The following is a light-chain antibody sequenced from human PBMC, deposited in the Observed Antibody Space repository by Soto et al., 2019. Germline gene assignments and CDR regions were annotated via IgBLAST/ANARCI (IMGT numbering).Light chain of an antibody. Sequence: ETVLTQSPGTLSLSPGERATLSCRASQSLSHNYLAWYQQKPGQAPRLLIYNASSRATGIPDRFSGSGSGTDFTLIISRLEPEDFAVYYCHQYYSSPRTFGQGTKVEI. J-gene: IGKJ1*01. CDR3: HQYYSSPRT. V-gene: IGKV3-20*01. CDR1: QSLSHNY. CDR2: NAS.